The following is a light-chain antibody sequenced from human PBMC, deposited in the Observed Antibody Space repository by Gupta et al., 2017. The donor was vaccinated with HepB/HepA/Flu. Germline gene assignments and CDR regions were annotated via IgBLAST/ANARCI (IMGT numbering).Light chain of an antibody. V-gene: IGLV1-40*01. CDR3: QSYDHRLSGSYV. Sequence: QSVLTQSPSVSGAPGQRVTICCTGSSSNIGAGYDVHWYQQLPGTAPNLLIFGDTNRPSGVPDRFSGSKSGTSASLAITGLQAGDEADYYCQSYDHRLSGSYVFGTGTKISVL. J-gene: IGLJ1*01. CDR1: SSNIGAGYD. CDR2: GDT.